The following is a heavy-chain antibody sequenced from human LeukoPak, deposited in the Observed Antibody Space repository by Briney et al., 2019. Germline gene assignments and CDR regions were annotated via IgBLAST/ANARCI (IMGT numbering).Heavy chain of an antibody. V-gene: IGHV3-7*01. CDR1: GFAFINYW. Sequence: PGGSLSLSCAASGFAFINYWMSWVRQAPGKGLEWVANIKQDGSEKYYVDSVKGRFTISRDNAKNSLYLQMNSLRAEDTAVYYCARAEIVVVTTPDYWGQGTLVTVSS. CDR3: ARAEIVVVTTPDY. CDR2: IKQDGSEK. D-gene: IGHD3-22*01. J-gene: IGHJ4*02.